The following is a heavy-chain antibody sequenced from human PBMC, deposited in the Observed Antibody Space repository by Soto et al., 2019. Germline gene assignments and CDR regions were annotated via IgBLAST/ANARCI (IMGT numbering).Heavy chain of an antibody. CDR1: GGTFSSYT. D-gene: IGHD2-15*01. Sequence: ASVKVSCKASGGTFSSYTISWVRQAPGQGLEWMGRIIPILGIANYAQKFQGRVTITADKSTSTAYMELSSLRSEDTAVYYCARGYGGNDAFDIWGQGTMVTVSS. CDR3: ARGYGGNDAFDI. V-gene: IGHV1-69*02. J-gene: IGHJ3*02. CDR2: IIPILGIA.